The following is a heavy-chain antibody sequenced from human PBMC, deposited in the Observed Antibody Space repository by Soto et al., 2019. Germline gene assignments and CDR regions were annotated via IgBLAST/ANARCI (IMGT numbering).Heavy chain of an antibody. CDR2: IWHDGSTK. J-gene: IGHJ6*02. CDR3: AGARDYNGSGDYYGLDI. Sequence: GGSLRLSCAASGFTFSSYGMHWVRQAPGKGLEWVAVIWHDGSTKYYADSVKGRFTISRDNSKNTLYLQMNSLTAEDTSVYYCAGARDYNGSGDYYGLDIWGQETTVTVSS. D-gene: IGHD3-10*01. V-gene: IGHV3-33*01. CDR1: GFTFSSYG.